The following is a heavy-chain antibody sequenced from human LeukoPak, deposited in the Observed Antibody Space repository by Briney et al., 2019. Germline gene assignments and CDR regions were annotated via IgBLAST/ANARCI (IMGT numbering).Heavy chain of an antibody. CDR2: ISDSGTT. V-gene: IGHV4-61*02. Sequence: SETLSLTCTVSGGSISSGSYYWSWIRQSAGKGLEWIGRISDSGTTNYNPSLKSRVTISVDTSNNQFSLKLSSVTAADTAVYYCARGCRDGYSNYWYFDLWGRGTLVTVSS. CDR1: GGSISSGSYY. J-gene: IGHJ2*01. CDR3: ARGCRDGYSNYWYFDL. D-gene: IGHD5-24*01.